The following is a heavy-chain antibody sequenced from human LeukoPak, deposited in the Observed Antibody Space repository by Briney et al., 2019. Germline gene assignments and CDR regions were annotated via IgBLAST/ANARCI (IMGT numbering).Heavy chain of an antibody. CDR2: INAGNGNT. CDR3: ARGGPGSDTAMLNYFDY. D-gene: IGHD5-18*01. Sequence: ASVKVSCKASGYTFTNYAIHWVRQAPGQRLEWMGWINAGNGNTKYSQKFQGRVTITRDTSASTAYMELSSLRSEDTAVYYCARGGPGSDTAMLNYFDYWGQGTLVTVSS. V-gene: IGHV1-3*01. CDR1: GYTFTNYA. J-gene: IGHJ4*02.